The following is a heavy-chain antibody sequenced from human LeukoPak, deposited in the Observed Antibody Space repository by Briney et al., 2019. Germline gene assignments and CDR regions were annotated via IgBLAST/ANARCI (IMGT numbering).Heavy chain of an antibody. CDR2: ISSSSSYI. Sequence: AGGSLRLSCAASGFTFSSYSMNWVRQAPGKGLEWVSSISSSSSYIYYADSVKGRFTISRDNAKNSLYLQMNSLRAEDTAVYYCARDPGGTVVTLFDYWGQGTLVTVSS. D-gene: IGHD4-23*01. V-gene: IGHV3-21*01. CDR1: GFTFSSYS. J-gene: IGHJ4*02. CDR3: ARDPGGTVVTLFDY.